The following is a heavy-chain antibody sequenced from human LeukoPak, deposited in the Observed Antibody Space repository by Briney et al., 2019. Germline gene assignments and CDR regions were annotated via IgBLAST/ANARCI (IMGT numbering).Heavy chain of an antibody. Sequence: GGSLRLSCAASGFTFSDYTIYWVRQAPGKRLQSVSAITSNGAYTHYADPVKGRFTISRDNSRNAVFLQMGGLRIEDMAVYYCARVKMGATVSDYYYYYMDVWGKGTTVTVSS. CDR1: GFTFSDYT. D-gene: IGHD1-26*01. J-gene: IGHJ6*03. V-gene: IGHV3-64*02. CDR2: ITSNGAYT. CDR3: ARVKMGATVSDYYYYYMDV.